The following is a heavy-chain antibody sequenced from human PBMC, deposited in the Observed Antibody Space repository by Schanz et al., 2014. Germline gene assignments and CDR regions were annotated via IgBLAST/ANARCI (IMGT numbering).Heavy chain of an antibody. CDR1: GFTVNTNY. J-gene: IGHJ5*02. CDR3: ARQPGRITVSGVVSNWFDP. D-gene: IGHD3-3*01. V-gene: IGHV3-66*04. CDR2: MYINSGST. Sequence: EVQLLESGGGLVQPGGSLRLSCAVSGFTVNTNYMSWVRQAPGKGLEWISSMYINSGSTQYADSVKGRFTISRDNSKNTLYLQMNSLRVEDTAVYYCARQPGRITVSGVVSNWFDPWGQGTLVTVSS.